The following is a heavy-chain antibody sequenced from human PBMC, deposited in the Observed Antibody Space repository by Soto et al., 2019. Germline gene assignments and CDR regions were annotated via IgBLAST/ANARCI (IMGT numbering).Heavy chain of an antibody. V-gene: IGHV3-30*18. Sequence: QVQLVESGGGVVQPGRSLRLSCAASGFTFSSYGMHWVRQAPGKGLEWVAVISYDGSNKYYADSVKGRFTISRDNSKNTLYLQMNSLRAEDTGVYYCAKGAPYYYDSSGYRFDYWGQGTLVTGSS. CDR1: GFTFSSYG. D-gene: IGHD3-22*01. CDR2: ISYDGSNK. J-gene: IGHJ4*02. CDR3: AKGAPYYYDSSGYRFDY.